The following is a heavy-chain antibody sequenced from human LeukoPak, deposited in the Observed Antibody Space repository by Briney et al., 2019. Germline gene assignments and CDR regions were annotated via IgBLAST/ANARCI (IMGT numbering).Heavy chain of an antibody. J-gene: IGHJ4*02. CDR1: GGSISSYY. CDR2: IYYSGST. V-gene: IGHV4-59*01. CDR3: ARDSMVRGVDY. D-gene: IGHD3-10*01. Sequence: SETLSLTCTVSGGSISSYYWSWIRQPPGKGLEWIGYIYYSGSTNYNPSLKSRVTISVDTSKNQFSLKLSSVTAADTAVYYCARDSMVRGVDYWGQGTLVTVSS.